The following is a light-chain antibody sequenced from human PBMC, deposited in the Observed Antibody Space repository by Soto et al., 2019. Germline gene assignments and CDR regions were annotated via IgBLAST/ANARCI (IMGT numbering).Light chain of an antibody. CDR1: SSDVGGYNY. J-gene: IGLJ6*01. V-gene: IGLV2-14*01. Sequence: QSALTQPASVSGSPGQSITISCTGTSSDVGGYNYVSWYQQHPGKAPKLMIYETSNRPSGVSNRFSGSKSGNTASLTISGLQAEDEADYYCMSYRRFSTLVFGNGSKVTVL. CDR3: MSYRRFSTLV. CDR2: ETS.